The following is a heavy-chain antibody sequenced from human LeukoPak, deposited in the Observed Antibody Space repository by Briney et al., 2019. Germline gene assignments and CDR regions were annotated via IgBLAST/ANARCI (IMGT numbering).Heavy chain of an antibody. V-gene: IGHV4-34*01. D-gene: IGHD3-22*01. CDR2: INHSGST. CDR3: AGGDHYFDSSGYYYLFDY. J-gene: IGHJ4*02. Sequence: PSETLSLTCAVYGGSFSGYYWSWIRQPPGKGLEWIGEINHSGSTNFNPSLKSRVTISVDTSKNQFSLMLSSVTAADTAVYYCAGGDHYFDSSGYYYLFDYWGQGTLVTVSS. CDR1: GGSFSGYY.